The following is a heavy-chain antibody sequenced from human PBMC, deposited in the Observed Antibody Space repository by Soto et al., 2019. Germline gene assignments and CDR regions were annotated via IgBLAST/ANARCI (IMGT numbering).Heavy chain of an antibody. CDR1: GFTFSSYG. Sequence: GGSLRLSCAASGFTFSSYGMHWVRQAPGKGLEWVAVISYDGSNKYYADSVKGRFTISRDNSKNTLYLQMNSLRAEDTAVYYCAKDGEAFWSGYYSFHYWGQGTLVTVSS. V-gene: IGHV3-30*18. CDR3: AKDGEAFWSGYYSFHY. J-gene: IGHJ4*02. CDR2: ISYDGSNK. D-gene: IGHD3-3*01.